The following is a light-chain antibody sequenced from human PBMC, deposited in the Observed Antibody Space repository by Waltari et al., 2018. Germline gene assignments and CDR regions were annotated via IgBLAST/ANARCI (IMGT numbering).Light chain of an antibody. CDR2: AAS. J-gene: IGKJ2*01. V-gene: IGKV1-39*01. Sequence: DIQMTQSPSSLSASVGDRVTITCRASQSISTYLNWYQQKPGKAPNLLIYAASSLQGGVPSRFSGSGSETDFTLTISALRPEDFATYYCQQSYGNPRSFGQGTKLEIK. CDR3: QQSYGNPRS. CDR1: QSISTY.